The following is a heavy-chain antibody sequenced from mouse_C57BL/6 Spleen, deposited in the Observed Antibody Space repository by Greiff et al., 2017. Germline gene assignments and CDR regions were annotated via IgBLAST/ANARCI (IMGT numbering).Heavy chain of an antibody. Sequence: EVQLVESGAELVRPGASVKLSCTASGFNIKDDYMHWVKQRPEQGLEWIGWIDPENGDTEYASKFQGKATITADTSSNTAYLQLSSLTSEDTAFYYCTSTGTRYFDVWGTGTTGTVSS. V-gene: IGHV14-4*01. CDR1: GFNIKDDY. J-gene: IGHJ1*03. CDR2: IDPENGDT. D-gene: IGHD4-1*02. CDR3: TSTGTRYFDV.